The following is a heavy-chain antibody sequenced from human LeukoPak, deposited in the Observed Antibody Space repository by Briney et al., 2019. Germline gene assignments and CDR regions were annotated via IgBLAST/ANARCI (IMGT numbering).Heavy chain of an antibody. CDR3: ARDIPHYYSRGGGH. J-gene: IGHJ1*01. Sequence: ASVKVSCKTSGYIFTSYGVSWVRQAPGQGLEWMGWISGYNGNTKYAEKFQGRATMTRDTSTSTVYMELRSLRSDDTAVYYCARDIPHYYSRGGGHWGQGTLVIVSS. CDR1: GYIFTSYG. D-gene: IGHD3-22*01. V-gene: IGHV1-18*01. CDR2: ISGYNGNT.